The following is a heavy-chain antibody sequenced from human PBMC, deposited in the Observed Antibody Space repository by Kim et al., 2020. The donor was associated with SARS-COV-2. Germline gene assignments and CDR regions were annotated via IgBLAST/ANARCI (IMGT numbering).Heavy chain of an antibody. CDR3: ARGGVFDP. J-gene: IGHJ5*02. V-gene: IGHV1-8*01. D-gene: IGHD3-16*01. Sequence: GNTGSAAKFQGRVTLTRNTSVRTAYMELRSLRSEDTAVYYCARGGVFDPWGQGTLVTVSS. CDR2: GNT.